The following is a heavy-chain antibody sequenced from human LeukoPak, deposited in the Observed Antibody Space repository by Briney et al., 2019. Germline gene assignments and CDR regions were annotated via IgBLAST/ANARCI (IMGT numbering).Heavy chain of an antibody. J-gene: IGHJ4*02. CDR2: INHSGST. V-gene: IGHV4-34*01. CDR1: GGSFSGYY. D-gene: IGHD3-10*01. Sequence: SETLSLTCAVYGGSFSGYYWSWIRQPPGKGLEWTGEINHSGSTNYNPSLKSRVTISVDTSKNQFSLKLSSVTAADTAVYCCAREEFYYWSQGTLVTVSS. CDR3: AREEFYY.